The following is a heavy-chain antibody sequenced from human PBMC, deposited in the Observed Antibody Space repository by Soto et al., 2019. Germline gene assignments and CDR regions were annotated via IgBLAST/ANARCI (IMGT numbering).Heavy chain of an antibody. Sequence: QVQLVQSGAEVQKPGSSVKVSCKASGGTFGSYAISWVRQAPEQGLEWMGGIIPITATANYAQKFQGRVTITADESTSTASMQLSSLRSEDTAVYYCARSQGSSTSLEIYYYYYYGMDVWGQGTTVTVSS. CDR1: GGTFGSYA. D-gene: IGHD2-2*01. J-gene: IGHJ6*02. CDR3: ARSQGSSTSLEIYYYYYYGMDV. CDR2: IIPITATA. V-gene: IGHV1-69*01.